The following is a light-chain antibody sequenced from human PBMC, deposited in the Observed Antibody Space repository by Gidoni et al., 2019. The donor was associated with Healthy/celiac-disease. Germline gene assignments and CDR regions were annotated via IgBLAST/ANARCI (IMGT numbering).Light chain of an antibody. V-gene: IGKV3-15*01. CDR3: QQYNNWTPYT. CDR2: GAS. CDR1: QSVSSN. J-gene: IGKJ2*01. Sequence: LVMTQSPATLSVSPGERATLSCRASQSVSSNLAWYQQKPGQAPRLLIYGASTRATGIPARFSGSGSGTEFTLTISSLQSEDFAVYYCQQYNNWTPYTFGQGTKLEIK.